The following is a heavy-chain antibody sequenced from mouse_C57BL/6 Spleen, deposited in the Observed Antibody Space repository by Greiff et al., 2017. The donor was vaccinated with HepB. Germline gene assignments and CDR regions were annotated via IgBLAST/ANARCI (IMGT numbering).Heavy chain of an antibody. V-gene: IGHV1-55*01. CDR3: TRQKRDGSSYRWFAY. Sequence: QVQLQQPGAELVKPGASVKMSCKASGYTFTSYWITWVKQRPGQGLEWIGDIYPGSGSTNYNEKFKSKATLTVDTSSSTAYMQLSSLTSEDSAVYYCTRQKRDGSSYRWFAYWGQGTLVTVSA. CDR1: GYTFTSYW. CDR2: IYPGSGST. D-gene: IGHD1-1*01. J-gene: IGHJ3*01.